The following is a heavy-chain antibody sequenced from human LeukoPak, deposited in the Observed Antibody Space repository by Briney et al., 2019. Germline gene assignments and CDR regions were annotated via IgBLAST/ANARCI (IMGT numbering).Heavy chain of an antibody. CDR1: GGSISSYY. D-gene: IGHD3-10*02. Sequence: PSETLSLTCTVSGGSISSYYWSWLRQPPGKGLEWIGYIYYSGSTNYNPSLKSRVTISVDTSKNQFSLKLSSVTAADTAVYYCARAVPWFDPWGQGTLATVSS. V-gene: IGHV4-59*12. CDR3: ARAVPWFDP. J-gene: IGHJ5*02. CDR2: IYYSGST.